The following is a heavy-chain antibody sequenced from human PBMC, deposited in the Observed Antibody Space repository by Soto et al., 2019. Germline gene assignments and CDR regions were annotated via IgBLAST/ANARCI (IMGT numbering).Heavy chain of an antibody. CDR1: GGSISSGGYY. D-gene: IGHD3-22*01. CDR3: ARDLMYYYDSSGYYPRRADAFDI. V-gene: IGHV4-31*03. CDR2: IYYSGST. J-gene: IGHJ3*02. Sequence: QVQLQESGPGLVKPSQTLSLTCTVSGGSISSGGYYWSWIRQHPGKGLEWIGYIYYSGSTYYNPSLKSRVTISVDTSKNQFSLKLSSVTAADTAVYYCARDLMYYYDSSGYYPRRADAFDIWGQGTMVTVSS.